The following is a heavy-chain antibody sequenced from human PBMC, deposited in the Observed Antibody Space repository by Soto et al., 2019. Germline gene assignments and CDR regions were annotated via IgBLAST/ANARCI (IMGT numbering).Heavy chain of an antibody. V-gene: IGHV3-21*01. CDR3: ARDPMIAPSY. J-gene: IGHJ4*02. CDR2: ISSSSSYI. Sequence: GGSMRLSCAASGFTFSSYSMNWVRQAPGKGREWVSSISSSSSYIYYADSVKGRFAISRDNAKNSLYLQMTSLRAEDTAVYYCARDPMIAPSYWGPGTLVTVSS. CDR1: GFTFSSYS. D-gene: IGHD3-22*01.